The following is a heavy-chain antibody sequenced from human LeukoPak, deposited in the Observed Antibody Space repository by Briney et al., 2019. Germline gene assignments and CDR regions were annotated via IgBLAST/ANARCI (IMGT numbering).Heavy chain of an antibody. V-gene: IGHV4-59*12. D-gene: IGHD6-6*01. J-gene: IGHJ5*02. CDR2: IYSSGST. CDR3: ARSIGARNWFDP. CDR1: GGSISNYF. Sequence: YPSETLSLTCTVSGGSISNYFWSWIRRPPGEGLEWIGDIYSSGSTYYNPSLKSRVTISVDTSKNQFSLKLSSVTAADTAVYYCARSIGARNWFDPWGQGTLVTVSS.